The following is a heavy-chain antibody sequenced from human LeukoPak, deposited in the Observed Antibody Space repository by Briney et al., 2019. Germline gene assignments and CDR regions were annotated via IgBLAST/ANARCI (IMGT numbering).Heavy chain of an antibody. Sequence: PGGSLRLSCAASGFTFSSYEMNWVRQAPGKGLEWVSYISSSGSTIYYADSVKGRFTISRDNAKNSLYLQMNSLRAEDTAVYYCARDEAYYDFWSGYYSYYMDVWGKGTTVTVSS. D-gene: IGHD3-3*01. V-gene: IGHV3-48*03. J-gene: IGHJ6*03. CDR1: GFTFSSYE. CDR2: ISSSGSTI. CDR3: ARDEAYYDFWSGYYSYYMDV.